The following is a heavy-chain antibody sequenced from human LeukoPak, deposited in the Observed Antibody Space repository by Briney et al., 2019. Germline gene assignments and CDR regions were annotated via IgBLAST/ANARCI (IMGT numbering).Heavy chain of an antibody. D-gene: IGHD3-10*01. CDR2: ISSSSTTI. CDR3: ARCGSGSFYLPFGY. V-gene: IGHV3-48*02. Sequence: PGGSLRLSCVASGFTSSSYGMNWVRQAPGKGLEWVSYISSSSTTIYYADSVKGRFTISRDNAENSLYLQMSSLRDEDRAVYYCARCGSGSFYLPFGYWGQGILVTVSS. CDR1: GFTSSSYG. J-gene: IGHJ4*02.